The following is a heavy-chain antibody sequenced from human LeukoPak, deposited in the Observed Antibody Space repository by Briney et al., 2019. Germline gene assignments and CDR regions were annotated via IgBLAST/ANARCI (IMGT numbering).Heavy chain of an antibody. J-gene: IGHJ4*02. CDR3: AKPLAGTELVFDY. CDR2: ISGDGGTT. V-gene: IGHV3-23*01. D-gene: IGHD6-13*01. CDR1: GFTFSSYV. Sequence: GGSLRLSCAASGFTFSSYVMSWVRQAPGKGLKWVAAISGDGGTTFYADSVKGRFTISRDTSNNMLYLQMSSLRVEDTAVYYCAKPLAGTELVFDYWGKGTLVTVSS.